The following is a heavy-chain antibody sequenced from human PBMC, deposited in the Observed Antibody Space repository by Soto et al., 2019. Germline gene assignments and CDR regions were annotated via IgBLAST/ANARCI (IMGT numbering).Heavy chain of an antibody. CDR1: GGSISNSSYY. J-gene: IGHJ5*02. Sequence: LQPLSVTYSVAGGSISNSSYYWGRNRQPPGKGQEWIGSIYYSGSTYYNPSLKSRVTISVDTSKNQFSLKLSSVTAADTAVYYCARHPVTIFGVVITIAWFEPWGQGTLVTVSS. CDR3: ARHPVTIFGVVITIAWFEP. V-gene: IGHV4-39*01. D-gene: IGHD3-3*01. CDR2: IYYSGST.